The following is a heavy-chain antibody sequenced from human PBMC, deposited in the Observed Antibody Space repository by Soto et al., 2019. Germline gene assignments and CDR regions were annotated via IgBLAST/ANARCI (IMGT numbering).Heavy chain of an antibody. CDR2: IIPIFGTA. CDR1: GGTFSSYA. V-gene: IGHV1-69*13. J-gene: IGHJ6*02. Sequence: SVKVSWKASGGTFSSYAISWVRQAPGQGLEWMGGIIPIFGTANYAQKFQGRVTITADESTSTAYMELSSLRSEDTAVYYCAREVQSITMVRAHGMDVWGQGTTVTVSS. CDR3: AREVQSITMVRAHGMDV. D-gene: IGHD3-10*01.